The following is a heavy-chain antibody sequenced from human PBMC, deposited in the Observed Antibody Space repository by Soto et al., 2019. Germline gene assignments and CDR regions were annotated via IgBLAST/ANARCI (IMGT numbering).Heavy chain of an antibody. CDR3: ARAAPGTVYYFYYMDV. Sequence: DVQLVESGGGLVQPGRSLRLSCAASGFSFDDHAMHWVRQAPGKGLEWVSGISWNGASTGYVDSVKGRFTISRDNAKNSLYLQMNSLRPEDTAFYYCARAAPGTVYYFYYMDVWGKGTTVTVSS. V-gene: IGHV3-9*01. D-gene: IGHD6-13*01. CDR1: GFSFDDHA. CDR2: ISWNGAST. J-gene: IGHJ6*03.